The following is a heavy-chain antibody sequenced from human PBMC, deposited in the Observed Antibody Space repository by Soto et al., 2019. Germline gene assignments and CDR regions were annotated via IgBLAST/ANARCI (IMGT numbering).Heavy chain of an antibody. J-gene: IGHJ6*02. CDR2: INHSGST. CDR1: GGSFSGYY. Sequence: PSETLSLTCAVYGGSFSGYYWSWIRQPPGKGLEWIGEINHSGSTNYNPSLKSRVTISVDTAKNQFSLKLSSVTAADTAVYYCASRGAEREGHDYSNFLARHYYYYYGMDVWGQGTTVTVSS. CDR3: ASRGAEREGHDYSNFLARHYYYYYGMDV. V-gene: IGHV4-34*01. D-gene: IGHD4-4*01.